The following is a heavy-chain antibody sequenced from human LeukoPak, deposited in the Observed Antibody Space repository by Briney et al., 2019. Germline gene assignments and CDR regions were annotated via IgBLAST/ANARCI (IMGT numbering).Heavy chain of an antibody. CDR1: LGSISSYY. J-gene: IGHJ4*02. CDR3: ARDGLWDSYGYHFDF. Sequence: PSETLSLTCTVTLGSISSYYWSWLRQPAGKGLEWIGRMFTSGSTHYNPSLKRGVTMSFDQSKNQFSLRLTSVTAADTAVYYCARDGLWDSYGYHFDFWGEGTLVTVSS. D-gene: IGHD5-18*01. V-gene: IGHV4-4*07. CDR2: MFTSGST.